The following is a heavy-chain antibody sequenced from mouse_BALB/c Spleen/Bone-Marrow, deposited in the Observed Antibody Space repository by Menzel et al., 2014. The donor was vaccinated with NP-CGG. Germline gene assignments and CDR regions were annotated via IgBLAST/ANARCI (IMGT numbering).Heavy chain of an antibody. D-gene: IGHD2-14*01. Sequence: EVKLVESGPELVKPGASVKMSCKASGYTFTSYVMHWVKQKPGQGLEWIGYINPYNDGTKYNEKFKGKATLTSDKSSSTAYMELSSLTSEDSAVYYCARGGRYDGFAYWGQGTLATVSA. CDR1: GYTFTSYV. CDR2: INPYNDGT. CDR3: ARGGRYDGFAY. V-gene: IGHV1-14*01. J-gene: IGHJ3*01.